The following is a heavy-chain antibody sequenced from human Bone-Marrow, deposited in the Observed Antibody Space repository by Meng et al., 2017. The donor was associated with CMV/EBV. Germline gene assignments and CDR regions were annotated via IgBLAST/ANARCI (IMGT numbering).Heavy chain of an antibody. Sequence: GGSLRLSCAASGFTVSSNYMSWVRQAPGKGLEWVSVIYSGGATFYADSMKGRFTISRDHSKNTLYLQMNTLRVDDTAVYYCAREAAAAFHYFDFWGQGTLVTVSS. V-gene: IGHV3-66*02. CDR1: GFTVSSNY. CDR2: IYSGGAT. J-gene: IGHJ4*02. CDR3: AREAAAAFHYFDF. D-gene: IGHD6-13*01.